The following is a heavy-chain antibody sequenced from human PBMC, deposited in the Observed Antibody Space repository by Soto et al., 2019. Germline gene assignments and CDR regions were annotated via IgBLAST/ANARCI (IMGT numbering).Heavy chain of an antibody. CDR3: ARESHDILTGPPWVWYFDL. V-gene: IGHV4-34*01. Sequence: QVQLQQWGAGPLRPLETLSLTCGVSGGSFSGYYWAWIRQSPGKGLEWIGEINDRGSINYNPSLKSRVSISVHTSKKHYSLNLRSVTAADTAVYYCARESHDILTGPPWVWYFDLWGRGTLVTVSS. D-gene: IGHD3-9*01. CDR2: INDRGSI. CDR1: GGSFSGYY. J-gene: IGHJ2*01.